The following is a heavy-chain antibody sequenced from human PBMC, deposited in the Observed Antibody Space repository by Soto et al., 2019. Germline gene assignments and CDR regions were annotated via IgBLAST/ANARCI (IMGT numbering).Heavy chain of an antibody. CDR3: ARGPYCSGGSCLGRYYFXY. J-gene: IGHJ4*02. Sequence: SVKLSCKASAGTFSSYSISWVRQAPGQGIEWMGGIIPIFGTANYAQKFQGRVTITADESTSTAYMELSSLRSEDTAVYYCARGPYCSGGSCLGRYYFXYWGQGTLVTVSS. V-gene: IGHV1-69*13. D-gene: IGHD2-15*01. CDR1: AGTFSSYS. CDR2: IIPIFGTA.